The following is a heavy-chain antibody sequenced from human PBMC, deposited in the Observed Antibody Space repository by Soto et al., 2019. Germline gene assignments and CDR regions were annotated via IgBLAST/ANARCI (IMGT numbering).Heavy chain of an antibody. J-gene: IGHJ6*02. Sequence: SETLSLTCTVSGGSISSYYWSWIRQPAGKGLEWIGRIYTSGSTNHNPSLKSRVTMSVDTSKNQFSLKLSSVTAADTAVYYCARVNGFEGSSRTYYYYGMDVWGQGTTVTVSS. CDR1: GGSISSYY. CDR3: ARVNGFEGSSRTYYYYGMDV. CDR2: IYTSGST. V-gene: IGHV4-4*07. D-gene: IGHD2-8*01.